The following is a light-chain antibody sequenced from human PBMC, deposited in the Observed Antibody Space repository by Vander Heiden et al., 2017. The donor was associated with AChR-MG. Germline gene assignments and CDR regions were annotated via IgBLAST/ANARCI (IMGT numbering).Light chain of an antibody. CDR3: QQSDSTPLT. J-gene: IGKJ4*01. CDR2: AAS. Sequence: DIQMTQSPPSLSASVGDRVTITCRASKSISSYLNWYQQKPGKAPKLLIYAASSLQSGVPSRFSGSGSGTDFTLTISSLQPEDFATYYCQQSDSTPLTFGGGTKVEIK. V-gene: IGKV1-39*01. CDR1: KSISSY.